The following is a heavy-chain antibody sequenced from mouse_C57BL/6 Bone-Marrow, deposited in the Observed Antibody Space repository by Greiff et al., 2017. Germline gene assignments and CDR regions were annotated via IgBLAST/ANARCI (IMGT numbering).Heavy chain of an antibody. V-gene: IGHV1-64*01. Sequence: VQLQQPGAELVKPGASVKLSCKASGYTFTSYWMHWVKQRPGQGLEWIGMIHHNSGSTNYNEKFKSKATLNVAKSSSTAYMQLSSLTSEDSAVYYGAGFTTGRFDYWGQGTTLTVSS. CDR3: AGFTTGRFDY. CDR1: GYTFTSYW. D-gene: IGHD2-12*01. CDR2: IHHNSGST. J-gene: IGHJ2*01.